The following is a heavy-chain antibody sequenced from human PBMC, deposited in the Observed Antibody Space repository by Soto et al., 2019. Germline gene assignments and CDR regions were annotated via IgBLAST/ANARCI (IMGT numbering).Heavy chain of an antibody. V-gene: IGHV3-7*01. D-gene: IGHD2-2*02. J-gene: IGHJ3*02. CDR2: IKQDGSEK. CDR1: GFTFSSYW. CDR3: ARREVPAAISHYDAFDI. Sequence: GGSLRLSCAASGFTFSSYWMSWVRQAPGKGLEWVANIKQDGSEKYYVDSVKGRFTISRDNAKNSLYLQMNSLRAEDTAVYYCARREVPAAISHYDAFDIWGQGTMVTVSS.